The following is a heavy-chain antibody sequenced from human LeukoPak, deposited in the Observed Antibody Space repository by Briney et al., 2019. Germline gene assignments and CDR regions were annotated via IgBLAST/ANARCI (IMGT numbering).Heavy chain of an antibody. J-gene: IGHJ4*02. Sequence: SETLSLTCTVSSGSISGYYWSWIRQPPGKGLEWVGCISYSGSTNYNPSLKSRVTISVDTSKNQFSLKLSSVTAADTAIYYCARDGRAGSLFAYWGQGTLVTVSS. CDR3: ARDGRAGSLFAY. CDR1: SGSISGYY. CDR2: ISYSGST. V-gene: IGHV4-59*01. D-gene: IGHD6-19*01.